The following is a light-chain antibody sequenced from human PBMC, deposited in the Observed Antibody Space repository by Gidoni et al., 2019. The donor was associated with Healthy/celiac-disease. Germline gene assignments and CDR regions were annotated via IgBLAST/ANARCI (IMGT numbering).Light chain of an antibody. Sequence: EIVLTQSPATLSLSPGERATLSCRASQSVSSYLAWYQQKPGQAPRLLIYDASNRATGIPARFSGSGSGTDFTLTISSLEPEDFAVYYCQQRSNLLTFXQXTRLEIK. V-gene: IGKV3-11*01. CDR3: QQRSNLLT. CDR1: QSVSSY. CDR2: DAS. J-gene: IGKJ5*01.